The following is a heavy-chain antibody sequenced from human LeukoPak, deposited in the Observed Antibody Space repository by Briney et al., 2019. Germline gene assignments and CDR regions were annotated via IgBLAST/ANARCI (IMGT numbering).Heavy chain of an antibody. CDR3: ARGGSGWYATHFDY. CDR1: GGSISSSSYY. D-gene: IGHD6-19*01. J-gene: IGHJ4*02. V-gene: IGHV4-39*07. CDR2: IYYSGST. Sequence: SETLSLTCTVSGGSISSSSYYWGWIRQPPGKGLEWIGSIYYSGSTYYNPSLKSRVTISVDTSKNQFSLKLSSVTAADTAVYYCARGGSGWYATHFDYWGQGTLVTVSS.